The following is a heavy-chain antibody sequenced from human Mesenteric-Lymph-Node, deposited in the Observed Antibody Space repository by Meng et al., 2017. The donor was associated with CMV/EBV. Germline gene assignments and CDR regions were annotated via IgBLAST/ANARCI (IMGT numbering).Heavy chain of an antibody. V-gene: IGHV1-2*02. Sequence: ASVKVSCKASGYTFTDFYMHWVRQAPGQGLEWMGWINPNSGGTNYAQKFQGRVTMTRDTSISTAYMELSRLRSDDTAVYYCARDVLHCSSTSCHYGMDVWGQGTTVTVSS. D-gene: IGHD2-2*01. J-gene: IGHJ6*02. CDR3: ARDVLHCSSTSCHYGMDV. CDR1: GYTFTDFY. CDR2: INPNSGGT.